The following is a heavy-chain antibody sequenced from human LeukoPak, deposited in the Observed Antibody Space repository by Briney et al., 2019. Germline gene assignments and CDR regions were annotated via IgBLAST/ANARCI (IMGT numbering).Heavy chain of an antibody. CDR3: ARGPRLLWFGELSLPYYYGMDV. V-gene: IGHV3-7*01. CDR2: IKQDGSEK. CDR1: GFTFSSYW. J-gene: IGHJ6*02. D-gene: IGHD3-10*01. Sequence: GGSLRLSCAASGFTFSSYWMSWVRQAPGKGLEWVANIKQDGSEKYYVDSVKGRFTISRDNAKDSLYLQMNSLRAEDTAVYYCARGPRLLWFGELSLPYYYGMDVWGQGTTVTVSS.